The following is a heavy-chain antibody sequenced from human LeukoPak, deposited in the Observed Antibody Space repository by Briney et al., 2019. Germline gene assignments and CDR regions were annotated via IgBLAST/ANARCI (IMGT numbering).Heavy chain of an antibody. CDR3: AKDSPGIVVVPAETYFDY. CDR2: IRYDGSNK. D-gene: IGHD2-2*01. CDR1: GFTFSSYG. V-gene: IGHV3-30*02. J-gene: IGHJ4*02. Sequence: GGSLRLSCAASGFTFSSYGMRWVRQAPGKGLEWVAFIRYDGSNKYYADSVKGRFTISRDNSKNTLYLQMNSLRAEDTAVYYCAKDSPGIVVVPAETYFDYWGQGTLVTVSS.